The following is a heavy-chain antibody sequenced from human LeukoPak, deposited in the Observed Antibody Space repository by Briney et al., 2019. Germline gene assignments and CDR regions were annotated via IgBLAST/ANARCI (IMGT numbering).Heavy chain of an antibody. CDR3: ARDPSYSSSSRWFDP. Sequence: PGGSLRLSCAASGFTFSDYYMNWIRQAPGKGLECLSYISGSGTTIYYADSVKGRFTISRDNAKSLLYLQMNSLRAEDTAVYYCARDPSYSSSSRWFDPWGQGTLVTVPS. D-gene: IGHD6-13*01. J-gene: IGHJ5*02. CDR2: ISGSGTTI. V-gene: IGHV3-11*04. CDR1: GFTFSDYY.